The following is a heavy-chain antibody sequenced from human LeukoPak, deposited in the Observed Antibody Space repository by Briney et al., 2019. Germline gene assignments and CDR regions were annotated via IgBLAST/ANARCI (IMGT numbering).Heavy chain of an antibody. CDR3: ALLDGVYYYRDV. D-gene: IGHD2/OR15-2a*01. CDR1: GGTFSSYA. CDR2: IIPIFGTA. Sequence: SVKVSCKASGGTFSSYAISWVRQAPGQGREWMGGIIPIFGTAKYAQKLQGRVTITADESTSTAYMEQSSLRSEDTAVYYCALLDGVYYYRDVWGKGTTVTVSS. J-gene: IGHJ6*03. V-gene: IGHV1-69*13.